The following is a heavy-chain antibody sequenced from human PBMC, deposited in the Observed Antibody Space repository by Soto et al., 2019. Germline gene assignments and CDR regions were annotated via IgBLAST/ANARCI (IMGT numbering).Heavy chain of an antibody. CDR2: VASSGAT. D-gene: IGHD1-1*01. Sequence: QVQVQESGPGLVEPSETLSLTCIVSGGSITSSRHYWGWIRQPPGKGLDWIGSVASSGATYYNPFISSRATVFVDTSKNQFSRDLSSLTVADTAMYHCARRTCFDLDCNEGWFDPWGQGILVTVSS. V-gene: IGHV4-39*01. J-gene: IGHJ5*02. CDR3: ARRTCFDLDCNEGWFDP. CDR1: GGSITSSRHY.